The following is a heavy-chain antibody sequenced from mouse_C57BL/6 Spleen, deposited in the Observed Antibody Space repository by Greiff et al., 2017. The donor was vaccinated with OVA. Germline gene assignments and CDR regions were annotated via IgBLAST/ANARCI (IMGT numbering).Heavy chain of an antibody. D-gene: IGHD1-1*01. CDR3: TYYYGREYFDV. Sequence: EVKVVESGTVLARPGASVKMSCKTSGYTFTSYWMHWVKQRPGQGLEWIGAIYPGNSDTSYNQKFKGKAKLTAVTSASTAYMELSSLTNEDSAVYYCTYYYGREYFDVWGTGTTVTVSS. J-gene: IGHJ1*03. V-gene: IGHV1-5*01. CDR1: GYTFTSYW. CDR2: IYPGNSDT.